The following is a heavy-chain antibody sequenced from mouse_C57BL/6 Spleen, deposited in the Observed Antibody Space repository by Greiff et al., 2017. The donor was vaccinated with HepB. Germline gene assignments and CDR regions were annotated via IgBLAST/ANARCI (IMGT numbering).Heavy chain of an antibody. CDR1: GYTFTSYW. V-gene: IGHV1-50*01. CDR2: IDPSDSYT. CDR3: ARGRAIYYYGSDY. Sequence: VQLQQPGAELVKPGASVKLSCKASGYTFTSYWMQWVKQRPGQGLEWIGEIDPSDSYTNYNQKFKGKATLTVDTSSSTAYMQLSSLTSEDSAVYYCARGRAIYYYGSDYWGQGTSVTVSS. D-gene: IGHD3-3*01. J-gene: IGHJ4*01.